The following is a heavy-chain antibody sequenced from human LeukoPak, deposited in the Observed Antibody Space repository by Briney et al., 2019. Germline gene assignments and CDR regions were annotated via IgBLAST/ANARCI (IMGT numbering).Heavy chain of an antibody. CDR2: ISYDGSNK. CDR3: ARGDLLVVPAANFDY. D-gene: IGHD2-2*01. V-gene: IGHV3-30-3*01. J-gene: IGHJ4*02. Sequence: GGSLRLSCAASGSTFSSYTMHWVRQAPGKGLEWVAVISYDGSNKYYADSVKGRFTISRDNSKNTLYLQMNSLRAEDTAVYYCARGDLLVVPAANFDYWGQGTLVTVSS. CDR1: GSTFSSYT.